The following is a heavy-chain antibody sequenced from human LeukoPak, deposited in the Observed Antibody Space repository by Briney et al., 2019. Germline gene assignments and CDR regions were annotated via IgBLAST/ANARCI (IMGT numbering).Heavy chain of an antibody. CDR3: AHSYGVRGGYAGYFDY. CDR1: GFSLSTSGVG. Sequence: SGPTLVNPTQTLTLTCTFSGFSLSTSGVGVGWIRQPPGKALKWLALLYWNDDKRYSPSLKSRLTITKDTSKNQVVLTMTNMDPVDAATYYCAHSYGVRGGYAGYFDYWGQGTLVTVSS. D-gene: IGHD3-10*01. CDR2: LYWNDDK. J-gene: IGHJ4*02. V-gene: IGHV2-5*01.